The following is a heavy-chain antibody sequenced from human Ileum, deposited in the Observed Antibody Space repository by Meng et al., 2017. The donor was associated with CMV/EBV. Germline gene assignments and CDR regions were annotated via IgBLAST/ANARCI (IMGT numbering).Heavy chain of an antibody. Sequence: ASAKVFCKPSGYTFTGYYMHWVRQAPGQGPEWMGCVDPKSGDTNYAQKFQGRVTMTTDTSISTAYMELSSLKSDDTAVYYCARDPGCDDPTCYGIGWDLWGQGTLVTVSS. D-gene: IGHD2-21*01. V-gene: IGHV1-2*02. J-gene: IGHJ5*02. CDR2: VDPKSGDT. CDR3: ARDPGCDDPTCYGIGWDL. CDR1: GYTFTGYY.